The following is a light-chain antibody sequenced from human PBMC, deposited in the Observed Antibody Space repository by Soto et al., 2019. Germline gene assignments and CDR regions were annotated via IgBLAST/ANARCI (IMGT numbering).Light chain of an antibody. CDR1: SSDVGSYNY. CDR2: DVS. J-gene: IGLJ2*01. V-gene: IGLV2-11*01. Sequence: QSVLTQPRSVSGSPGQSVTISCTGTSSDVGSYNYVSWYQQHPGKAPKLIIYDVSKRPSGVPDRFSGSKSGNTASLTISGLQAEDEADYYCCSYAGSYTLGVFGGGTKLTVL. CDR3: CSYAGSYTLGV.